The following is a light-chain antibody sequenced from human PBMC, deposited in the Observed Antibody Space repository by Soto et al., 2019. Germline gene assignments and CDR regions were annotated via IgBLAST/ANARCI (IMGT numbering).Light chain of an antibody. Sequence: QAVVTQPPSASDTPGQRVTISCSGGSSNIGSNSVNWYQQLPGTAPKLLIYTNDQRPSGVPDRFSGSKSGTSASLAISGLQSEDEADYYCAAWDDSLSVPVFGGGTKLTVL. V-gene: IGLV1-44*01. J-gene: IGLJ3*02. CDR2: TND. CDR3: AAWDDSLSVPV. CDR1: SSNIGSNS.